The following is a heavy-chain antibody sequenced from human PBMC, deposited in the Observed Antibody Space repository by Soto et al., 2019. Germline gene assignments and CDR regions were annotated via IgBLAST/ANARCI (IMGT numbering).Heavy chain of an antibody. CDR3: ARASSSENYFDY. D-gene: IGHD6-6*01. V-gene: IGHV3-30-3*01. Sequence: GGSLRLSCAASGFTFSSYAMHWVRQAPGKGLEWVAVISYDGSNKYYADSVKGRFTISRDNSKNTLYLQMNSLRAEDAAVYYCARASSSENYFDYWGQGTLVTVSS. CDR1: GFTFSSYA. CDR2: ISYDGSNK. J-gene: IGHJ4*02.